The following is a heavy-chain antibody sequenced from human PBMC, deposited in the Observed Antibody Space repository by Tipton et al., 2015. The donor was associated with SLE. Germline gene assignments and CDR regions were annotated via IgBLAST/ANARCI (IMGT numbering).Heavy chain of an antibody. CDR2: IWYDGSKK. Sequence: SLRLSCAASGFTFSTSAMHWVRQAPGKGLEWVAVIWYDGSKKFYADSVKGRFTISRENSKNTVSLQMNSLRVEDPVVYFCARGLGGEFLDYCGQGTLDTVSS. J-gene: IGHJ4*02. CDR1: GFTFSTSA. V-gene: IGHV3-33*01. D-gene: IGHD3-16*01. CDR3: ARGLGGEFLDY.